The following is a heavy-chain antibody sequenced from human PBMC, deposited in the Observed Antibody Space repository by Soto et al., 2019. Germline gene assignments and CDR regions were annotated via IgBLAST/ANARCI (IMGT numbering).Heavy chain of an antibody. V-gene: IGHV1-46*03. CDR3: ARQYCSGGSCYSSWFDS. Sequence: GASVKVSCKASGYTFTSYGISWVRQAPGQGLEWMGVINPSAGTTTYAQKFQGRVTMTRDTSTSTVFMDLRSLRSEDTAVYYCARQYCSGGSCYSSWFDSWGQGTLVTVSS. CDR2: INPSAGTT. CDR1: GYTFTSYG. J-gene: IGHJ5*01. D-gene: IGHD2-15*01.